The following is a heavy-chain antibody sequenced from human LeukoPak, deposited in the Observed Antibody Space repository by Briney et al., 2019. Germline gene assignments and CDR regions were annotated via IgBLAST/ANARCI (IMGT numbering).Heavy chain of an antibody. CDR1: GGSISGHY. CDR2: IHYSGEA. CDR3: ARFGVDYDMDV. D-gene: IGHD3-16*01. Sequence: PSETLSLTCTVSGGSISGHYWTWVRQPPGEGLEWIGQIHYSGEADYNPSLRSRITISVDTSKNQMSLKVTSVTAADTAVYYCARFGVDYDMDVWGQGTTVTVS. J-gene: IGHJ6*02. V-gene: IGHV4-59*11.